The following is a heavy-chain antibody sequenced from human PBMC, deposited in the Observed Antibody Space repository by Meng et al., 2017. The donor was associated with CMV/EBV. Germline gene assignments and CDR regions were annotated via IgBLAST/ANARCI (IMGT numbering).Heavy chain of an antibody. Sequence: SVKVSCKASGFTFTSSAVQWVRQARGQRLEWIGWIVVGSGNTNYAKKFQERVTITRDMSTSTAYMELSSLRSEDTAVYYCAAGGNIVVVPAATMGESEYFQHWGQGTLVTVSS. CDR2: IVVGSGNT. CDR1: GFTFTSSA. J-gene: IGHJ1*01. V-gene: IGHV1-58*01. D-gene: IGHD2-2*01. CDR3: AAGGNIVVVPAATMGESEYFQH.